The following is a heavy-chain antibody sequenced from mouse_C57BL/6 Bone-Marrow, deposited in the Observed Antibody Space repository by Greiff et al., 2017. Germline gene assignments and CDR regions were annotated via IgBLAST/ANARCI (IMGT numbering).Heavy chain of an antibody. J-gene: IGHJ2*01. CDR1: GFNIKDDY. CDR2: IDPENGDT. CDR3: VYCYGLFDY. V-gene: IGHV14-4*01. Sequence: EVQLQQSGAELVRPGASVKLSCTASGFNIKDDYMHWVKQRPEQGLEWIGWIDPENGDTEYASKFQGKATITADTSSNTAYLQLSSLAYEDTAVYYCVYCYGLFDYWGQGTTLTVSS. D-gene: IGHD1-1*01.